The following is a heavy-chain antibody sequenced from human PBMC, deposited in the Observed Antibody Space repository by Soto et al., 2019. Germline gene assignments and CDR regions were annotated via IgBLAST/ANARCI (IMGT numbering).Heavy chain of an antibody. CDR2: IHYSGIT. CDR3: ARLPNSGINRPFDY. CDR1: GGSISSYH. V-gene: IGHV4-59*08. J-gene: IGHJ4*02. Sequence: TSETLSLTCSVSGGSISSYHWSWIWQPPGKGLEWIGYIHYSGITNYNPSLKSRVTISLDTSKDQFSLKLTSVTAADTAIYYCARLPNSGINRPFDYWGQGILVTVSS. D-gene: IGHD1-26*01.